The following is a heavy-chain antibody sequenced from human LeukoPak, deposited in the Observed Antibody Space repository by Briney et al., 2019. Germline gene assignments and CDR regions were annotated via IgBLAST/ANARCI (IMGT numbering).Heavy chain of an antibody. D-gene: IGHD1-1*01. CDR3: AVLAVPAVGY. Sequence: PGVSLRLSCVVSGFTFINYGMSWVRQAPGKGLEWVSTIRASGDRTYYAESVKGRFTMSGDKSKNTLYLQMSNLRAEDTAVYHCAVLAVPAVGYWGQGTLVIVSS. CDR1: GFTFINYG. CDR2: IRASGDRT. V-gene: IGHV3-23*01. J-gene: IGHJ4*02.